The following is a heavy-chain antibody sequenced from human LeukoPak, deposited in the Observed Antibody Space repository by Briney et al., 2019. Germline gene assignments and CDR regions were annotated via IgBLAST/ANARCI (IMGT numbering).Heavy chain of an antibody. V-gene: IGHV1-69*06. CDR1: RYIFTGYY. J-gene: IGHJ4*02. CDR2: IIPIFGTA. D-gene: IGHD2-15*01. CDR3: ARPSYCSGGSCPEFFDY. Sequence: SVKVSCKASRYIFTGYYIHWVRQAPGQGLEWMGGIIPIFGTANYAQKFQGRVTITADKSTSTAYMELSSLRSEDTAVYYCARPSYCSGGSCPEFFDYWGQGTLVTVSS.